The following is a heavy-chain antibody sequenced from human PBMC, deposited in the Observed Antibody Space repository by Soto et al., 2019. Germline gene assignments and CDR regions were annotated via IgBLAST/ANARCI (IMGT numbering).Heavy chain of an antibody. V-gene: IGHV3-7*01. CDR1: GFKFSRNW. D-gene: IGHD2-15*01. Sequence: GGSMRLSCAASGFKFSRNWMNWVRQAPGKGLEWVANIKQDGSETYYVDSVKGRFTISRDNAKNSLYLQMNSLRAEDTAVYYCVRDLGYCSGGICYTVLDYWGQGTLVTVSS. CDR3: VRDLGYCSGGICYTVLDY. CDR2: IKQDGSET. J-gene: IGHJ4*02.